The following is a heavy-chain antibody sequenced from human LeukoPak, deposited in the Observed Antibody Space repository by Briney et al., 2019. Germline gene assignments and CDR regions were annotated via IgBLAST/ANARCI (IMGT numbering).Heavy chain of an antibody. CDR3: TRGPTMIGVAGTWPLDD. V-gene: IGHV3-21*01. J-gene: IGHJ4*02. CDR2: ISSAGAYR. D-gene: IGHD6-19*01. Sequence: GGSPRLSCAASGFTFSSYSMHGVRQAPGKRLEWVSSISSAGAYRYYADSVKGLSTISRDNARNSLHLQMNSLRDEDSAVYYCTRGPTMIGVAGTWPLDDWGQGTLVTVSS. CDR1: GFTFSSYS.